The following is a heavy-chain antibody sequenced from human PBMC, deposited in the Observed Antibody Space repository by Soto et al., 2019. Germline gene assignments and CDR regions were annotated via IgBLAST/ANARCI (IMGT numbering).Heavy chain of an antibody. CDR3: ATQGDFWSGSAFDI. J-gene: IGHJ3*02. V-gene: IGHV4-34*01. CDR1: GGSFSGYY. CDR2: INRSGST. Sequence: QVQLQQWGAGLLKPSETLSLTCAVYGGSFSGYYWSWIRQPPGKGLEWIGEINRSGSTNYNPSLKSRVTISVDTSKNHFSLKLNSVTAADTAVYYCATQGDFWSGSAFDIWGQGTVVTVSS. D-gene: IGHD3-3*01.